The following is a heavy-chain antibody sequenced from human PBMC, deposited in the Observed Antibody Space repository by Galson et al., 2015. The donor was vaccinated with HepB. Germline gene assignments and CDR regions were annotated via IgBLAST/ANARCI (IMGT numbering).Heavy chain of an antibody. CDR2: ISGRGDNT. CDR3: GKDPVRASYRPYGMDV. V-gene: IGHV3-23*01. CDR1: GFTFSSYA. D-gene: IGHD3-16*02. Sequence: SLRLSCAASGFTFSSYAMTWVRHAPGKGLEWVSRISGRGDNTYHTDCGKGRFTISRDNSKKMVYLQMNSLRAEDTALYYCGKDPVRASYRPYGMDVWGQGTTVTVSS. J-gene: IGHJ6*02.